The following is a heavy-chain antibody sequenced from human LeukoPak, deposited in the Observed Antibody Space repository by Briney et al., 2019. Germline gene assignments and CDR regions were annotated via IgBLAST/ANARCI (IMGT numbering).Heavy chain of an antibody. CDR2: IIPIFGTA. J-gene: IGHJ4*02. CDR1: GGTFSSNA. D-gene: IGHD6-13*01. V-gene: IGHV1-69*01. Sequence: SVKVSCKASGGTFSSNAISWVRQAPGQGLEWMGGIIPIFGTANYAQKFQGRVTITADESTSTAYMELSSLRSEDTAVYYCARSGVAAAGTYDYWGQGTLVTVSS. CDR3: ARSGVAAAGTYDY.